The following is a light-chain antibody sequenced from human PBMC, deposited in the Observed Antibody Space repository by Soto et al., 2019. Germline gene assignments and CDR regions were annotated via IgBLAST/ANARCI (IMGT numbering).Light chain of an antibody. J-gene: IGKJ1*01. CDR2: EVS. CDR3: QHYSGDRAT. CDR1: QSINKW. Sequence: DILLTHSPSTLSACLGDRVTISCRASQSINKWLAWYQHKPGKAPNLLIYEVSTLHSGVPSRFSGSGSGTEFTLTISSLRPDDFATYYCQHYSGDRATFGQGTKVDI. V-gene: IGKV1-5*03.